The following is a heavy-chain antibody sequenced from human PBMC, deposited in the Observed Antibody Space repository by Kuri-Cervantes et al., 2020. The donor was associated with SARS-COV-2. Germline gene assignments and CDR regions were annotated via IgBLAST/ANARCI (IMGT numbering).Heavy chain of an antibody. CDR2: ISGSGGST. D-gene: IGHD6-19*01. Sequence: GGSLRLSCAASGFTFSSYAMSWVRQAPGKGLEWVPAISGSGGSTYYADSVKGRFTISRDNSKNTLYLQMNSLRAEDTAVYYCAKVINSGSWFDPWGQGTLVTVSS. J-gene: IGHJ5*02. CDR1: GFTFSSYA. V-gene: IGHV3-23*01. CDR3: AKVINSGSWFDP.